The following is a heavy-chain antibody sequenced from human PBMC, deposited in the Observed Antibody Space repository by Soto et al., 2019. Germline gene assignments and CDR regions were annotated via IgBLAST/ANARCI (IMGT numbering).Heavy chain of an antibody. Sequence: QVQLVESGGGVVQPGRSLRLSCATSGFTFSSYAIHWVRQAPGKGLEWVAFVSYDGKYEKYIDSVKGRFTISRDNSKNTAFLQMNSLRVEDTAVYFCARESPGYNNNWHFDYWGQGTLVTVSS. CDR2: VSYDGKYE. D-gene: IGHD1-1*01. V-gene: IGHV3-30*04. J-gene: IGHJ4*02. CDR3: ARESPGYNNNWHFDY. CDR1: GFTFSSYA.